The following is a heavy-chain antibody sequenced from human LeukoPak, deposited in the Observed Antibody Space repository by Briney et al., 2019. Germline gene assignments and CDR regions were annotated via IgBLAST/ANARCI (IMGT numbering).Heavy chain of an antibody. J-gene: IGHJ4*02. CDR1: GFTFNSYS. CDR2: ISGSGGST. CDR3: AKDHRKTHYYDSSGYYYAVPDY. V-gene: IGHV3-23*01. D-gene: IGHD3-22*01. Sequence: PGGSLRLSCAASGFTFNSYSMNWVRQAPGKGLEWVSAISGSGGSTYYADSVKGRFTISRDNSKNTLYLQMNSLRAEDTAVYYCAKDHRKTHYYDSSGYYYAVPDYWGQGTLVTVSS.